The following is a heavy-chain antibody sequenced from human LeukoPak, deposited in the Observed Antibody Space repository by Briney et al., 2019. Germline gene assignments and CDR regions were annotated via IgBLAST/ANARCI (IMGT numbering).Heavy chain of an antibody. V-gene: IGHV3-11*01. Sequence: KPGGSLRLSCAASGFTFSDYYMSWIRQAPGKGLEWLSYISKNGKTIYYADSVKGRFTISRDNAEKSVYLQMNSLRAEDTAVYYCATTGLLGDIPWGQGTLVTVSS. CDR3: ATTGLLGDIP. D-gene: IGHD2-21*01. CDR2: ISKNGKTI. CDR1: GFTFSDYY. J-gene: IGHJ5*02.